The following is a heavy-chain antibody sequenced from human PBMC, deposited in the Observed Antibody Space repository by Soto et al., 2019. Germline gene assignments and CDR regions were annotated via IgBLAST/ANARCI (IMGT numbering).Heavy chain of an antibody. J-gene: IGHJ5*02. V-gene: IGHV3-33*01. CDR1: GFTFSSYG. Sequence: GVSLRLSCAASGFTFSSYGMHWVRQAPGKGLERVAVIWYDGSNKYYADSVKGRFTISRDNSKNTLYLQMNSLRAEDTAVYYCARDHYYDSSGYYSAYNWFDPWGQGTLVTVSA. CDR2: IWYDGSNK. CDR3: ARDHYYDSSGYYSAYNWFDP. D-gene: IGHD3-22*01.